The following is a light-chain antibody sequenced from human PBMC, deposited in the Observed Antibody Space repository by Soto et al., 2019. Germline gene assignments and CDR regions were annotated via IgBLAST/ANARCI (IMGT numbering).Light chain of an antibody. J-gene: IGKJ1*01. Sequence: EIVLTQSPGTLSLSPGERAALACRASQSVRSRYLAWYQQKPGQAPRLLIYGASSRATGIPDRFSGIGSGTDFTLTISRLEPEDFAVYYCQQYSEFPRTFGQGTKMEIK. CDR1: QSVRSRY. CDR3: QQYSEFPRT. V-gene: IGKV3-20*01. CDR2: GAS.